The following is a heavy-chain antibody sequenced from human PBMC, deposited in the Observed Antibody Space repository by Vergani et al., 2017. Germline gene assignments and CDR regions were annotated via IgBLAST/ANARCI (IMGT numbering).Heavy chain of an antibody. Sequence: QEQLLQSGGGVVKPGGSLRLSCIGSGYTFGHFDMHWVRQAPGKGLAWVAFIRYDGSNPQYIDSVKGRFTISTDNSKDTLFLQMNGLRPEDTGTYFCAKKGGSLYYYGVDVWGQGTTITVSS. J-gene: IGHJ6*02. V-gene: IGHV3-30*02. CDR2: IRYDGSNP. D-gene: IGHD1-26*01. CDR1: GYTFGHFD. CDR3: AKKGGSLYYYGVDV.